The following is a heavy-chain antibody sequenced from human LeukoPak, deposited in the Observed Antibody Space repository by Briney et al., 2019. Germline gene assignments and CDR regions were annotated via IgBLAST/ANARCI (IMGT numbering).Heavy chain of an antibody. V-gene: IGHV5-51*03. CDR2: IYPGDSDT. D-gene: IGHD3-22*01. CDR3: ARTGDSSGYSWYFDL. CDR1: GYSFTSYW. J-gene: IGHJ2*01. Sequence: KPGESLKISCKGSGYSFTSYWIGWVRQMPGKGLEWMGIIYPGDSDTRYSPSFQGQVTISADKSISTAYLQWSSLKASDTAMYYCARTGDSSGYSWYFDLWGRGTLVTVSS.